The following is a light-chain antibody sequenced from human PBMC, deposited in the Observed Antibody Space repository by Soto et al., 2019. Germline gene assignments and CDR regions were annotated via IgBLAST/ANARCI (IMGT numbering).Light chain of an antibody. CDR1: QGIGDR. V-gene: IGKV1-12*01. CDR2: FAS. CDR3: LHTYSFPRT. Sequence: DIQMTQSPSSVSASVGDRVTLTCRASQGIGDRLAWYQQKPGKVPQLLIYFASTLGSGVPSRFSGSGSGTDFILTINTLQADDVATYYCLHTYSFPRTFGQGTKVEIK. J-gene: IGKJ1*01.